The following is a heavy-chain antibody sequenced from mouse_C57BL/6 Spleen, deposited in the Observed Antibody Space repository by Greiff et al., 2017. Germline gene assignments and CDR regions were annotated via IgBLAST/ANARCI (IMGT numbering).Heavy chain of an antibody. Sequence: VQLQQSGAELVRPGASVTLSCKASGYTFTDYEMHWVKQTPVHGLEWIGAIDPETGGTAYNQKFKGKALLTADKSSSTAYMELRSLTSEDSAVYYCTRYLLYWGQGTSVTVSS. J-gene: IGHJ4*01. V-gene: IGHV1-15*01. CDR1: GYTFTDYE. CDR3: TRYLLY. CDR2: IDPETGGT. D-gene: IGHD2-10*01.